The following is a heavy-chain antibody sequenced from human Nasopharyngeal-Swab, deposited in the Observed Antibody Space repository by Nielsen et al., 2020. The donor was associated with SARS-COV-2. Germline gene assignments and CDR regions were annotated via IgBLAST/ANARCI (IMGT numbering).Heavy chain of an antibody. Sequence: GESLKISCAASGFTFSSYAMNWVRQAPGRGLEWVAVISDDGSNKYYADSVKGRFTISRDNSKNTLYLQMNSLRAEDTAVYYCARVDSSSSYGVDYWGQGTLVTVSS. D-gene: IGHD6-13*01. V-gene: IGHV3-30-3*01. CDR2: ISDDGSNK. J-gene: IGHJ4*02. CDR1: GFTFSSYA. CDR3: ARVDSSSSYGVDY.